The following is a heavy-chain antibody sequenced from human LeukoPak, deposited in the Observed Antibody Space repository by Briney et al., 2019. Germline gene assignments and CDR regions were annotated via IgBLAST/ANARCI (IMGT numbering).Heavy chain of an antibody. D-gene: IGHD6-19*01. CDR2: IYYSGST. V-gene: IGHV4-59*01. CDR1: GGSISRYY. J-gene: IGHJ4*02. CDR3: ASGSSGGNPYYFDY. Sequence: SETLSLTCTVSGGSISRYYWSWIRQPPGKGLEWIGYIYYSGSTNYTPSLKSRVTISVDTSKSQLSLKLSSVTAADTAVYYCASGSSGGNPYYFDYWGQGTLVTVSS.